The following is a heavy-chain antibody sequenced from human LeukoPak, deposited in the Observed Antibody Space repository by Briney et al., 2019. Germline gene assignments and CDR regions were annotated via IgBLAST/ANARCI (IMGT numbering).Heavy chain of an antibody. Sequence: SETLSLTCTVSGGSISSYYWSWIRQPPGKGLEWIGYIYYSGSTNYNPSLKSRVTISVDTSKNQFSLKLSSVTAADTAVYYCARWQQWLVPTQGMDVWGKGATVTASS. D-gene: IGHD6-19*01. J-gene: IGHJ6*04. CDR1: GGSISSYY. CDR2: IYYSGST. CDR3: ARWQQWLVPTQGMDV. V-gene: IGHV4-59*01.